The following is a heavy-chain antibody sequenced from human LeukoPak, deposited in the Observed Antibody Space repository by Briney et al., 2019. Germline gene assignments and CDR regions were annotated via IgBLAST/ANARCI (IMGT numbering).Heavy chain of an antibody. Sequence: GGSLRLSCAASGFTFSSYWMSWVRQAPGKGLEWVANIKQDGSEKYYVDSVKGRFTISRDNAKNSLYLQMNSLRAEDTAVYYCARGKAAVDYYYGMDVWGKGTTVTDSS. CDR1: GFTFSSYW. J-gene: IGHJ6*04. D-gene: IGHD6-13*01. CDR2: IKQDGSEK. CDR3: ARGKAAVDYYYGMDV. V-gene: IGHV3-7*03.